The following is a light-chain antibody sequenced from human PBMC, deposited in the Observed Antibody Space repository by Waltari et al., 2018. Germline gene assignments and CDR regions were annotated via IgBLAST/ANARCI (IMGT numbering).Light chain of an antibody. CDR1: TSTVGSYNL. J-gene: IGLJ2*01. V-gene: IGLV2-23*03. CDR2: EGN. CDR3: CSNVGSSVF. Sequence: QSALTQPASVSGSPGQSITISCTGFTSTVGSYNLVSWYQKHPGKAPKLLIYEGNRRPSGVSNRFSGSKSDNTASLTLSGLQAEDEADYYCCSNVGSSVFFGGGTKLTVL.